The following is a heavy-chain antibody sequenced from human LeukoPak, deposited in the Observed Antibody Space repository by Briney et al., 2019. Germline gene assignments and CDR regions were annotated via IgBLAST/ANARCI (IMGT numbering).Heavy chain of an antibody. Sequence: PGGSLRLSCAASGNYWRHWVRQVPGQGLVWVSHINSDGSWTSYADSVKGRFTISKDNAKNTVYLQMSSLRAEDTAVYYCVSFYETYWGRGTLVTVSS. D-gene: IGHD2/OR15-2a*01. CDR1: GNYW. CDR3: VSFYETY. CDR2: INSDGSWT. J-gene: IGHJ4*02. V-gene: IGHV3-74*01.